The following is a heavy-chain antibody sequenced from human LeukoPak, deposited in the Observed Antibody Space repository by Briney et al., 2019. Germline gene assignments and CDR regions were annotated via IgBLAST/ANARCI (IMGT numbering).Heavy chain of an antibody. Sequence: GASVKVSCKASGGTFSSYAISWVRQAPGQGLEWMGRIIPILGIANYAQKFQGRVTITADKSTSTAYMELSSLRSEDTAVYYCARPRGAQGPHTSNYYYYYMDVWGKGTTVTVSS. CDR2: IIPILGIA. J-gene: IGHJ6*03. CDR1: GGTFSSYA. CDR3: ARPRGAQGPHTSNYYYYYMDV. V-gene: IGHV1-69*04.